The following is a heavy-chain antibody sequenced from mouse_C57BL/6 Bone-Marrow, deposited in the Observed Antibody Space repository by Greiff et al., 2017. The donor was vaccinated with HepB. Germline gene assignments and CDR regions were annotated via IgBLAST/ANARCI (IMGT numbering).Heavy chain of an antibody. CDR3: ARDTTVVAKGWFAY. Sequence: EVQLVESGGGLVKPGGSLKLSCAASGFTFSSYAMSWVRQTPEKRLEWVATISDGGSYTYYPDNVKGRFTISRDNAKNNLYLQMSHLKSEDTAMYYCARDTTVVAKGWFAYWGQGTLVTVSA. V-gene: IGHV5-4*01. CDR1: GFTFSSYA. D-gene: IGHD1-1*01. J-gene: IGHJ3*01. CDR2: ISDGGSYT.